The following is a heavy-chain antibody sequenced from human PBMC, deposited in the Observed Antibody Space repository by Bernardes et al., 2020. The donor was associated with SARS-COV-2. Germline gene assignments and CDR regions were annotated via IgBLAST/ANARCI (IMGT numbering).Heavy chain of an antibody. CDR2: IKQDGSEK. D-gene: IGHD3-3*01. V-gene: IGHV3-7*01. Sequence: GGSLRLCCAASGFTFSSYWMSWVRQAPGKGLEWVANIKQDGSEKYYVDSVKGRFTISRDNAKNSLYLQMNSLRAEDTAVYYCARDTSRFLEWLSPAGMSLVFDYWGQGTLVTVSS. CDR3: ARDTSRFLEWLSPAGMSLVFDY. CDR1: GFTFSSYW. J-gene: IGHJ4*02.